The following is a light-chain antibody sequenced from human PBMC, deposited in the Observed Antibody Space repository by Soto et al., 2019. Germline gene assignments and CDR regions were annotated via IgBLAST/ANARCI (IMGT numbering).Light chain of an antibody. V-gene: IGKV3D-20*02. Sequence: EFVLTQSPGTLSLSPGERATLSSRASQTVRNNYLAWYQQKPGQAPRLLIYDASSRATGIPDRFSGSGSGTDFTLTISSLEPEDFAVYYCQQRSNWITFGQGTRLEI. CDR1: QTVRNNY. CDR3: QQRSNWIT. CDR2: DAS. J-gene: IGKJ5*01.